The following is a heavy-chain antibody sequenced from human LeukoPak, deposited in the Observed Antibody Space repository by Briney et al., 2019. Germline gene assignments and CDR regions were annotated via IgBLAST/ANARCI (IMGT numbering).Heavy chain of an antibody. D-gene: IGHD1-26*01. V-gene: IGHV3-23*01. CDR3: AKDLEELGAPNAFDI. CDR2: ISGSGGST. J-gene: IGHJ3*02. Sequence: GGSLRLSCVASGFTFSSHWMSWVRQAPGKGLEWVSAISGSGGSTYYADSVKGRFTISRDNSKNTLYLQMNSLRAEDTAVYYCAKDLEELGAPNAFDIWGQGTMVTVSS. CDR1: GFTFSSHW.